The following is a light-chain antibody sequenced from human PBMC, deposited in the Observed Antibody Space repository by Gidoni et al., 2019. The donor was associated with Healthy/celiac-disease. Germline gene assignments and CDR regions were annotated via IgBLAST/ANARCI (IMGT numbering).Light chain of an antibody. Sequence: DIQMTQSPSSLSASVGDRVTITCRARKSISSYLNWYQQKPGKAPKLLIYAASSLQSGVPSRFSGSGSWTDFTLTISSLQPEDFATYYCQQSYSTPSSFGQXPKLEIK. CDR3: QQSYSTPSS. V-gene: IGKV1-39*01. J-gene: IGKJ2*04. CDR1: KSISSY. CDR2: AAS.